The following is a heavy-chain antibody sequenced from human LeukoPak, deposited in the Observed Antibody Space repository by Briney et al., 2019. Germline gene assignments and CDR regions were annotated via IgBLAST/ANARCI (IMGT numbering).Heavy chain of an antibody. CDR3: ARVVVVPAANFDY. Sequence: SETLSLTCTVSGGSISSGGYYWSWIRQHPGKGLEWIGYIYYSGSTYYNPSLKSRVTISVDTSKNQFSLKLSSVTAADTAVYYCARVVVVPAANFDYWGQGTLVTVSS. CDR2: IYYSGST. J-gene: IGHJ4*02. CDR1: GGSISSGGYY. D-gene: IGHD2-2*01. V-gene: IGHV4-31*03.